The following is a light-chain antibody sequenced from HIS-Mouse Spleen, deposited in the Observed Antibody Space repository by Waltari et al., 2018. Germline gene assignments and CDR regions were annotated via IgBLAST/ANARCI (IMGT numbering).Light chain of an antibody. V-gene: IGLV2-14*03. Sequence: QSALTQPASVSGSPGQSITISCTGTSSDVGGYNYVSWDQQHPGKAPKVMSYDVSNRPSGVSNRFSGAKSGNTASLTISGLQAEDEADYYCSSYTSSSTWAFGGGTKLTVL. CDR2: DVS. CDR3: SSYTSSSTWA. J-gene: IGLJ3*02. CDR1: SSDVGGYNY.